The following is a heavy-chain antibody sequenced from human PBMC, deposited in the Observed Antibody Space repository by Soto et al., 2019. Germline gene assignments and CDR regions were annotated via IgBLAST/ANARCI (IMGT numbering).Heavy chain of an antibody. CDR2: ISSSSSYI. Sequence: GGSLRLSCAASGFTFSSYSMNWVRQAPGKGLEWVSSISSSSSYIYYADSVKGRFTISRDNAKNSLYLQMNSLRAEDTAVYYCARAYAGIAAAGRRDIFDYWGQGTLVTVSS. D-gene: IGHD6-13*01. V-gene: IGHV3-21*01. J-gene: IGHJ4*02. CDR3: ARAYAGIAAAGRRDIFDY. CDR1: GFTFSSYS.